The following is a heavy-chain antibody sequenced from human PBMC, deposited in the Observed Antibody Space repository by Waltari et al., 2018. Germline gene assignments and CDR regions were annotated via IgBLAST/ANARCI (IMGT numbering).Heavy chain of an antibody. CDR2: IIPILGIA. J-gene: IGHJ6*02. CDR3: AIAIITGNYYYYGMDV. V-gene: IGHV1-69*02. CDR1: GGTFSSYT. Sequence: QVQLVQSGAEVKKPGSSVKVSCKASGGTFSSYTISWVRQAPGQGLEWMGRIIPILGIANYAQKFQGRVTITADKSTSTAYMELSSLRSEDTAVYYCAIAIITGNYYYYGMDVWGQGTTVTVSS. D-gene: IGHD1-20*01.